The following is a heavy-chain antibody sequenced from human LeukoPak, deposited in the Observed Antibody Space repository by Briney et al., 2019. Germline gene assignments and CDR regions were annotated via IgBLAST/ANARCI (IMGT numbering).Heavy chain of an antibody. D-gene: IGHD6-19*01. V-gene: IGHV1-18*01. Sequence: ASVKVSCKASGYTFTSYGISWVRQAPGQGLEWMGWISAYNGNTNYAQKLQGRVTMTTDTSTSTAYMELRSLRSDDTAVYYCARDRKHSSGWYAYSEFVYWGQGTLVTVSS. CDR2: ISAYNGNT. J-gene: IGHJ4*02. CDR1: GYTFTSYG. CDR3: ARDRKHSSGWYAYSEFVY.